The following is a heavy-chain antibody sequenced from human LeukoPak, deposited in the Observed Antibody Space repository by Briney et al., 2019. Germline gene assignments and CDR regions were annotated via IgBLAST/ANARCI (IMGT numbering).Heavy chain of an antibody. V-gene: IGHV4-59*01. Sequence: NSSETLSLTCTVSGGSISSYYWSWIRQPPGKGLEWIGYIYYSGSTNYNPSLKSRVTISVDTSKNQFSLKLSSVTAADTAVYYCARGAPPYGSGSSYWGQGTLVTVSS. CDR1: GGSISSYY. CDR3: ARGAPPYGSGSSY. D-gene: IGHD3-10*01. CDR2: IYYSGST. J-gene: IGHJ4*02.